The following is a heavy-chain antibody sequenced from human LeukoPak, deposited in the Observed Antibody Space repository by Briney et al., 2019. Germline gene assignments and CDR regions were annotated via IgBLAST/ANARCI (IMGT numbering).Heavy chain of an antibody. D-gene: IGHD2-21*01. J-gene: IGHJ4*02. CDR2: ISSSSNYI. V-gene: IGHV3-21*01. Sequence: PGGSLRLSCAASEFTFSSYAMSWVRQAPGKGLEWVSSISSSSNYIYYADSVKGRFTISRDNAKNSLYLQMNSLRVEDTAVYYCARGGSGLDYWGQGTLVTVSS. CDR1: EFTFSSYA. CDR3: ARGGSGLDY.